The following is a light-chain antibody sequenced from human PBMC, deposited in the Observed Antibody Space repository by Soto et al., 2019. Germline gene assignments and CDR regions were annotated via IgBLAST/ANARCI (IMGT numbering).Light chain of an antibody. J-gene: IGKJ4*01. CDR2: AAS. Sequence: IQMTQSPSSLSAVVGDRVTITCRASQSISSFLNWDQQKPGKAPKILIYAASTMQSGVPSRFSGSGSGTDFTLTISSLQPEDFETYYCQQRYITPTCGGGPKVEIK. CDR1: QSISSF. V-gene: IGKV1-39*01. CDR3: QQRYITPT.